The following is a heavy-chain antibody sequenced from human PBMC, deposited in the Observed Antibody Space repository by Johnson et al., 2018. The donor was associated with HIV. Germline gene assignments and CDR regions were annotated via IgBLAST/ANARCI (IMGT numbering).Heavy chain of an antibody. CDR2: IYSGGST. J-gene: IGHJ3*02. CDR1: GFTVSSNY. V-gene: IGHV3-66*01. Sequence: MLLVESGGGFVQPGGSLRLSCAASGFTVSSNYMSWVRQAPGKGLEWVSVIYSGGSTYYADSVKGRFTISRDNSKNTLYLQMNSLRAEDTAVYYCASTVYGDAWGVGAFDIWGQGTMVTVSS. D-gene: IGHD4-17*01. CDR3: ASTVYGDAWGVGAFDI.